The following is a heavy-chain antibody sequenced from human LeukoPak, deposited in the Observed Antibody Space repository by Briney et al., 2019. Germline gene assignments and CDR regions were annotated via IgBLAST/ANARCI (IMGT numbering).Heavy chain of an antibody. CDR3: ARGIKDFWSGYYPINWFDP. CDR2: INPNSGGT. V-gene: IGHV1-2*02. CDR1: GYTFTGYY. D-gene: IGHD3-3*01. J-gene: IGHJ5*02. Sequence: ASVKVSCKASGYTFTGYYMHWVRQAPGQGLEWMGWINPNSGGTNYAQKFQGRVTMTRNTSISTAYMELSSLRSEDTAVYYCARGIKDFWSGYYPINWFDPWGQGTLVTVSS.